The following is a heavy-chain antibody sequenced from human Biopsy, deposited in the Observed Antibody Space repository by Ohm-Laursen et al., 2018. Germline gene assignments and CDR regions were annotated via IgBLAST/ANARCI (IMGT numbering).Heavy chain of an antibody. CDR1: GYSVTNDYY. J-gene: IGHJ6*02. V-gene: IGHV4-38-2*01. CDR3: ARVAGGYAYYYGMDV. D-gene: IGHD5-12*01. Sequence: SDTLSLTCAVSGYSVTNDYYWGWIRQPPGKGLERIGNIYYDGITYYTPSLKSRVAMSVDTSKNQFSLRLTSVTAADTAVYYCARVAGGYAYYYGMDVWGQGTTVIVSS. CDR2: IYYDGIT.